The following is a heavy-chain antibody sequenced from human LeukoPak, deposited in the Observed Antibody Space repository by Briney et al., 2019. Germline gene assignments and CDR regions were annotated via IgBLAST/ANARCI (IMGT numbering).Heavy chain of an antibody. D-gene: IGHD3-22*01. Sequence: GGSLRLSCAASGFTFSSYAMRWVRQAPGKGLEWVSAISGSGGSTYYADSEKGRFTISRDNSKNTLYLQMNSLRAEDTAVYYCAKDYYYDSGPPDAFDIWGQGTMVTVSS. CDR1: GFTFSSYA. CDR2: ISGSGGST. CDR3: AKDYYYDSGPPDAFDI. V-gene: IGHV3-23*01. J-gene: IGHJ3*02.